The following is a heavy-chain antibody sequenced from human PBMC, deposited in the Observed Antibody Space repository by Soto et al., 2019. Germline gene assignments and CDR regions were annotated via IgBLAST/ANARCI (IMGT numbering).Heavy chain of an antibody. J-gene: IGHJ4*02. CDR3: TTDGGEEAAAGTVLY. D-gene: IGHD6-13*01. V-gene: IGHV3-15*01. CDR1: GFTFSNAW. Sequence: GGSLRLSCAASGFTFSNAWMSWVRQAPGKGLEWVGRIKSKTDGGTTDYAAPVKGRFTISRDDSKNTLYLQMNSLKTEDTAVYYCTTDGGEEAAAGTVLYWGQGTLVTVSS. CDR2: IKSKTDGGTT.